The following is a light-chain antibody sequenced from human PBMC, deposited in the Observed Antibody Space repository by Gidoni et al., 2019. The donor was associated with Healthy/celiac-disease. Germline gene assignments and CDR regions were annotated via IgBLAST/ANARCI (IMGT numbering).Light chain of an antibody. CDR1: QSISSW. V-gene: IGKV1-5*03. CDR2: KES. J-gene: IGKJ2*04. Sequence: DIQMTQSPSTLSASVGDRVTITCRASQSISSWLAWYQQKPGKAPKLLIYKESSLESGVPSRFSGSGSGTEFTLTISSLQPDDFATYYCQQYNSYPMCSFGQGTKLEIK. CDR3: QQYNSYPMCS.